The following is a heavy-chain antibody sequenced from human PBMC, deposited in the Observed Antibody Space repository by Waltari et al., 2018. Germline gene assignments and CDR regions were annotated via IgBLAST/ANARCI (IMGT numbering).Heavy chain of an antibody. J-gene: IGHJ4*02. CDR2: IYYSGST. Sequence: QLQLQESGPGLVKPSETLSLTCTVSGGSISSSSYYWGWIRQPPGKGLEWIGSIYYSGSTYYNPSLKSRGTIAVDTSKNQFSLKLSSVTAADTAVYYCARSRITMIVVVRSLDYWGQGTLVTVSS. CDR3: ARSRITMIVVVRSLDY. CDR1: GGSISSSSYY. D-gene: IGHD3-22*01. V-gene: IGHV4-39*07.